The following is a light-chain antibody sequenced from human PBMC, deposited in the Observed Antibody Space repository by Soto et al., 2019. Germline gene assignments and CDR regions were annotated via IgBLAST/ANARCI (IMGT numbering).Light chain of an antibody. V-gene: IGKV3-15*01. CDR1: QSVGSN. CDR3: QQYNNWPPLT. CDR2: GAS. Sequence: IVITQSPDTRSLAYLGXSALSSSVGQSVGSNLAWYQQKPGQAPRLLIHGASTRVTGIPVRFSGSGSGTEFTLTISSLQSEDFAVYYCQQYNNWPPLTFGGGTKVDNK. J-gene: IGKJ4*01.